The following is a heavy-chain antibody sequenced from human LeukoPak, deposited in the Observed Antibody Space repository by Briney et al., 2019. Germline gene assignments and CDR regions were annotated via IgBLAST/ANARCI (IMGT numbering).Heavy chain of an antibody. CDR3: AKDTSSVGAYYFDY. V-gene: IGHV3-30*18. J-gene: IGHJ4*02. CDR2: ISYDGSNK. CDR1: GFTFSSYG. D-gene: IGHD1-26*01. Sequence: GRSLRPSCAASGFTFSSYGMHWVRQAPGKGLEWVAVISYDGSNKYYADSVKGRFTISRDNSKNTLYLQMNSLRAEDTAVYYCAKDTSSVGAYYFDYWGQGTLVTVSS.